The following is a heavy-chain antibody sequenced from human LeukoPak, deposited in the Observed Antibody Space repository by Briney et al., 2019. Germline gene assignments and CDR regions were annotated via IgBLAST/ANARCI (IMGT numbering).Heavy chain of an antibody. V-gene: IGHV4-31*03. Sequence: KPSETLSLTCTVSGGSISNDDYYWSWIRQRPGKGLEWIGYIYYTGDTYFNPSLRSRVTISVDTSEKQFSLRLNSVTAADTAVYYCATRVISLSGPYFDHWGPGTLVSVSS. CDR1: GGSISNDDYY. J-gene: IGHJ4*02. CDR3: ATRVISLSGPYFDH. D-gene: IGHD3-16*01. CDR2: IYYTGDT.